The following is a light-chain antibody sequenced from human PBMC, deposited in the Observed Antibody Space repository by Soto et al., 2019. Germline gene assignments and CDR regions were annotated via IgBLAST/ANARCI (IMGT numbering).Light chain of an antibody. CDR1: QSVSSN. CDR3: QQYGSSFT. Sequence: EIVMTQSPATLSVSPGKRATLSCRASQSVSSNLAWYQQKPGQAPRLLIYGASSRATGIPDRFSGSGSGTDFTLTISRLEPEDFAVYYCQQYGSSFTFGQGTRLEIK. V-gene: IGKV3-20*01. CDR2: GAS. J-gene: IGKJ5*01.